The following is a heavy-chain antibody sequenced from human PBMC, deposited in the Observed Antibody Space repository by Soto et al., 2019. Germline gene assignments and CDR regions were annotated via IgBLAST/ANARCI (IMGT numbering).Heavy chain of an antibody. D-gene: IGHD3-3*01. CDR3: ARDTDFSAYAYHYYRMHV. CDR1: EFTFSSSA. V-gene: IGHV3-23*01. J-gene: IGHJ6*02. CDR2: ISDGGRFT. Sequence: GGSLRLSCAVSEFTFSSSAMNWVRQAPGKGLEWVSAISDGGRFTYYIDSVKGRLTVSRDDSKNTLYLQMNSLRAEDTAIYYCARDTDFSAYAYHYYRMHVWGQGTTVTVSS.